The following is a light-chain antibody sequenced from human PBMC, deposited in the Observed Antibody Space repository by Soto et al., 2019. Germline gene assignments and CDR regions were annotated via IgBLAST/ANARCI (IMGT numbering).Light chain of an antibody. Sequence: EIVLTQSPATLSLSPGDRATLSCRASQSVSKYLAWYQQKPGQAPRLLIYDTSNRATGIPARFSGSGSGTDFTLTISSLEPEDFAVYYCQQRNSWPPLTFGGGTKVEIK. CDR3: QQRNSWPPLT. J-gene: IGKJ4*01. CDR1: QSVSKY. CDR2: DTS. V-gene: IGKV3-11*01.